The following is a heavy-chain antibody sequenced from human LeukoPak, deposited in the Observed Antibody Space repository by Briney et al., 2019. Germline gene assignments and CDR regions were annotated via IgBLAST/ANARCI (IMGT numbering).Heavy chain of an antibody. D-gene: IGHD2-2*01. CDR1: GGSISSYY. V-gene: IGHV4-59*08. CDR2: IYYSGST. CDR3: ARHSADIVVVPAAIEWFDP. Sequence: PSETLSLTCTVSGGSISSYYWSWIRQPPGKGLEWIGYIYYSGSTYYNPSLKSRVTISVDTSKNQFSLKLSSVTAADTAVYYCARHSADIVVVPAAIEWFDPWGQGTLVTVSS. J-gene: IGHJ5*02.